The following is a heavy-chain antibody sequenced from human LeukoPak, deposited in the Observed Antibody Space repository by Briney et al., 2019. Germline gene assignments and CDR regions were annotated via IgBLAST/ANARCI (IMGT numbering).Heavy chain of an antibody. V-gene: IGHV4-61*01. D-gene: IGHD6-6*01. CDR1: GGSVSSGRYY. CDR2: IYDSGST. J-gene: IGHJ1*01. Sequence: SETLSLTCTVSGGSVSSGRYYWSWIRQPPGKGLEWIGYIYDSGSTNYNPSLKSRVTISVNTSKNQFSLKLSSVTAADTAVYYCARGGAARLHFQNWGQGTLVTVSS. CDR3: ARGGAARLHFQN.